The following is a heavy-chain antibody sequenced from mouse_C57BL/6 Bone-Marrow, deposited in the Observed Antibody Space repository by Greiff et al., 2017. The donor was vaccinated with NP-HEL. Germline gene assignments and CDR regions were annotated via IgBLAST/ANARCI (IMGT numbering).Heavy chain of an antibody. V-gene: IGHV1-7*01. CDR1: GYTFTSYW. Sequence: VQLQQSGAELAKPGASVKLSCKASGYTFTSYWMHWVKQRPGQGLEWIGYINPSSGYTKYNQKFKDKATLTADKSSSTAYMQLSSLTYEDSAVYYCAILIITTVVAPDYYAMDYWGQGTSVTVSS. J-gene: IGHJ4*01. CDR3: AILIITTVVAPDYYAMDY. D-gene: IGHD1-1*01. CDR2: INPSSGYT.